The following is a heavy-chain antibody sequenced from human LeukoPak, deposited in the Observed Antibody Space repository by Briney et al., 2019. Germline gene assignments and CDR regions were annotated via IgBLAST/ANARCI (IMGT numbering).Heavy chain of an antibody. CDR1: KFTFSDHY. V-gene: IGHV3-72*01. J-gene: IGHJ5*02. Sequence: PGGSLRLSCAASKFTFSDHYMDWVRQAPGKGLEWIGHTKTFSKIDTPKYAASVKGRFTISRDDSETSLYLRKNILKTEDTAVYYCARGPDSGYSLSNWFDPWGQGTLVTVSS. CDR2: TKTFSKIDTP. CDR3: ARGPDSGYSLSNWFDP. D-gene: IGHD5-18*01.